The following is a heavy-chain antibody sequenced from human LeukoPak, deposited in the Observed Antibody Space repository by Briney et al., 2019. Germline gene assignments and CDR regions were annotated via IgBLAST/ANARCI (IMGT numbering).Heavy chain of an antibody. Sequence: GGSLRLSCAASGFTFSSYWMSWVRQAPGKGLEWVANIKQDGSEKYYVDSVKGRFTISRDNAKNSLYLQMNSLRAEDTAVYYCARELDYGDYESYFDYWGQGTLVTVSS. CDR3: ARELDYGDYESYFDY. CDR1: GFTFSSYW. D-gene: IGHD4-17*01. V-gene: IGHV3-7*01. CDR2: IKQDGSEK. J-gene: IGHJ4*02.